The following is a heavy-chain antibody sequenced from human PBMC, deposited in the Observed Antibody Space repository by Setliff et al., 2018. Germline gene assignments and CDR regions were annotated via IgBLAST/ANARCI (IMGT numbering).Heavy chain of an antibody. Sequence: SETLSLTCSVSVVSFKSHYWSWIRQPPGKGLEWIGYIHYSGSINYNPSLKSRVTISVDTSKNQFSLKVSSVTAADTAVYYCARRHSDFWSGYFWEANWFDPWGQGTLVTVSS. V-gene: IGHV4-59*08. D-gene: IGHD3-3*01. CDR1: VVSFKSHY. CDR3: ARRHSDFWSGYFWEANWFDP. J-gene: IGHJ5*02. CDR2: IHYSGSI.